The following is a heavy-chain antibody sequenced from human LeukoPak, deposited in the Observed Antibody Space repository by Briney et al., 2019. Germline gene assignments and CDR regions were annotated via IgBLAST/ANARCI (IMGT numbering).Heavy chain of an antibody. Sequence: GGSLRLSCAASGFTFSSYAMHWVRQAPDKGLEWVAVISYGGSKNYYADSVKGRFTISRDNSKNTLSLQMNRLRAEDTAVYYCARDPELGYCSSISCSFRFDYWGQGTLVTVSS. CDR3: ARDPELGYCSSISCSFRFDY. J-gene: IGHJ4*02. V-gene: IGHV3-30-3*01. CDR2: ISYGGSKN. CDR1: GFTFSSYA. D-gene: IGHD2-2*01.